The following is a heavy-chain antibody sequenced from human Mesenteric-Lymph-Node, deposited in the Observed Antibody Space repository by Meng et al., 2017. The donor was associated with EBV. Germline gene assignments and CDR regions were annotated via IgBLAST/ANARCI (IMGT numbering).Heavy chain of an antibody. Sequence: QVQLQQWGAGLLKPSETLSLPCAVYGGSFSGYYWSWIRQPPGKGLEWIGEINHSGSTNYNPSLKSRVTISVDTSKNQFSLKLSSVTAADTAVYYCARDYCTGGVCYPYNWFDPWGQGTLVTVSS. CDR3: ARDYCTGGVCYPYNWFDP. J-gene: IGHJ5*02. CDR1: GGSFSGYY. D-gene: IGHD2-8*02. CDR2: INHSGST. V-gene: IGHV4-34*01.